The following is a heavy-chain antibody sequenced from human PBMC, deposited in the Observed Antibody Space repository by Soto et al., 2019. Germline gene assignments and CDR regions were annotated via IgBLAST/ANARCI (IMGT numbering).Heavy chain of an antibody. CDR3: PRDLGSYTRYFDY. Sequence: EVQLVESGGGLVKPGGSLRLSCAASGFTFSSYSMNWVRQAPGKGLEWVSSISSSSSYIYYADSVKGRFTISRDNAKNALYLQMNSLRAEDTAVYYCPRDLGSYTRYFDYWCQGTLVTVSS. V-gene: IGHV3-21*01. CDR1: GFTFSSYS. D-gene: IGHD2-2*02. J-gene: IGHJ4*02. CDR2: ISSSSSYI.